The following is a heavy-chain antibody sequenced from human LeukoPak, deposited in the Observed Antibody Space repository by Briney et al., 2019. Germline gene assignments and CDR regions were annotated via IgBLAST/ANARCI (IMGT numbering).Heavy chain of an antibody. J-gene: IGHJ4*02. CDR3: ATSIVGATISDY. D-gene: IGHD1-26*01. V-gene: IGHV3-30*03. CDR1: GFTFSSYG. CDR2: ISYDGSNK. Sequence: PGGSLRLSCAASGFTFSSYGMHWVRQAPGKGLEWVAVISYDGSNKYYADSVKGRFTISRDNSKNTLYLQMNSLRAEDTAVYYCATSIVGATISDYWGQGTLVTVSS.